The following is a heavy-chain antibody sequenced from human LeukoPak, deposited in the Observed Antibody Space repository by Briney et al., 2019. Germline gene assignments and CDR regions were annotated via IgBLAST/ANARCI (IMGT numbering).Heavy chain of an antibody. CDR1: GFTFSSYS. CDR2: ISSSSSYI. V-gene: IGHV3-21*01. J-gene: IGHJ4*02. Sequence: GGSLRLSCAASGFTFSSYSMNWVRQAPGKGLEWVSSISSSSSYIYYADSVKGRFTISRDNAKNSLYLQMNSLRAEDTAVYYCARDLDRDIYAFLDYWGQGTLVTVSS. D-gene: IGHD2/OR15-2a*01. CDR3: ARDLDRDIYAFLDY.